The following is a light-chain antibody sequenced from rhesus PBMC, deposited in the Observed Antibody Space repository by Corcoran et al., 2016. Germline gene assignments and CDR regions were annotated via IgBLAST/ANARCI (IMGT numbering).Light chain of an antibody. V-gene: IGKV1-19*01. CDR2: AAS. CDR1: KGISSW. J-gene: IGKJ2*01. Sequence: DIQMTQSPSSLSASVGDKVTITCHASKGISSWLAWYQQKPGKAPKPLIYAASSFPSGVPSRFSGSGSGTDYTLTISILQPEDVATYYCQQYDDLPHSFGQGTKVEIK. CDR3: QQYDDLPHS.